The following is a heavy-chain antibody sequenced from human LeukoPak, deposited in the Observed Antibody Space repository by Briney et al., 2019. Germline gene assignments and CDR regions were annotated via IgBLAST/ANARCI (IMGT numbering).Heavy chain of an antibody. J-gene: IGHJ4*02. CDR1: GGSMRGSSYS. V-gene: IGHV4-39*01. CDR3: ARLDTSGPDDC. Sequence: KPSETLSLTCTVSGGSMRGSSYSWGWIRQPPGKGLEWIGQIYYSGSTQYSPSLKSRVTISIDTFKSQFSLKLISVTAADTAVYYCARLDTSGPDDCWGQGTLVTVSS. CDR2: IYYSGST. D-gene: IGHD3-22*01.